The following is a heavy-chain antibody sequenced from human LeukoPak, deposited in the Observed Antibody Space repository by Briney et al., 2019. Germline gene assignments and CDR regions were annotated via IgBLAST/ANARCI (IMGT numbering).Heavy chain of an antibody. Sequence: PGGSLRHSCAASGFTFSGSAMHWVRQASGKGLEWVGRIRSKANSYATAYAASVKGRFTISRDDSKNTAYLQMNSLKTEDTAVYYCTPSLYDILTGSDYWGQGTLVTVSS. J-gene: IGHJ4*02. CDR2: IRSKANSYAT. D-gene: IGHD3-9*01. CDR3: TPSLYDILTGSDY. V-gene: IGHV3-73*01. CDR1: GFTFSGSA.